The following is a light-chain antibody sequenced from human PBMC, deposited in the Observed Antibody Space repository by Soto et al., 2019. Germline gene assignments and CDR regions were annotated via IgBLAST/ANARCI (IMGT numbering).Light chain of an antibody. CDR3: QQYARSPGT. CDR1: QSVSSSS. Sequence: EIVLTQSPGTLSLSPGQRATLSCRASQSVSSSSLAWYQQKPGQAPRLLIYGASNRATGVPDRFSGSGSGTDFTLIISRLEPEDFAVYYGQQYARSPGTFGQGTMLEIK. J-gene: IGKJ1*01. V-gene: IGKV3-20*01. CDR2: GAS.